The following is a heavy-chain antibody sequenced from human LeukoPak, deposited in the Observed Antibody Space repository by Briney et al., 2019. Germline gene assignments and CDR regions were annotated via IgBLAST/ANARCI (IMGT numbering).Heavy chain of an antibody. Sequence: PGGSLRLSCAASGFTFSSYGMHWVRQAPGKGLEWVAVIWYDGSNKYYADSVKGRFTISGDNSKNTLYLQMNSLRAEDTAVYYCARDTIVVVTYYYYGMDVWGQGTTVTVSS. D-gene: IGHD3-22*01. J-gene: IGHJ6*02. CDR3: ARDTIVVVTYYYYGMDV. CDR2: IWYDGSNK. V-gene: IGHV3-33*01. CDR1: GFTFSSYG.